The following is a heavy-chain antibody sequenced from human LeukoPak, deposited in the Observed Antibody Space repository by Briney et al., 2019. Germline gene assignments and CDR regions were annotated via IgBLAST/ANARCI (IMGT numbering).Heavy chain of an antibody. J-gene: IGHJ4*02. Sequence: PSETLSLTCTVSGGSISNSGYYWGWIRQPPGKGLEWIGSIYSRGTTYYNPSLKSRVTISLDTSKNQFSLKLSSGTAADTAVYYCARLGASSGYYDYWGQGTLVIVSS. V-gene: IGHV4-39*01. D-gene: IGHD3-22*01. CDR1: GGSISNSGYY. CDR3: ARLGASSGYYDY. CDR2: IYSRGTT.